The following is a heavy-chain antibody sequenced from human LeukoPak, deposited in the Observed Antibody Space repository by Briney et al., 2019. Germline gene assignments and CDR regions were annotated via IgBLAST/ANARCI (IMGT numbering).Heavy chain of an antibody. J-gene: IGHJ4*02. V-gene: IGHV4-59*01. CDR1: GGSISSSY. Sequence: ASETLSLTCIVSGGSISSSYWNWIRQSPGKGLEWIGYIHYSGSTNHNPSLGGRVTMSVDTSKNQFSLKLSAVTAADTAVYYCARYSSDYSNWGQGTLVIVSS. D-gene: IGHD6-19*01. CDR2: IHYSGST. CDR3: ARYSSDYSN.